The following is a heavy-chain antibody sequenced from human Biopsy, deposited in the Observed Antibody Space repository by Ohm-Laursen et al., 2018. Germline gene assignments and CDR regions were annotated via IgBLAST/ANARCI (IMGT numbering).Heavy chain of an antibody. J-gene: IGHJ1*01. Sequence: SDTLSLTCSVYGGSFSDDYWTWIRQPPGKGLEWIGEINHGGTTKYYNPSLRSRASISKDTSKNQFSLRLTSVSAADTAVYYCARGRNYIWGNEPWDWGQGTLVTGSS. V-gene: IGHV4-34*01. CDR1: GGSFSDDY. CDR3: ARGRNYIWGNEPWD. CDR2: INHGGTT. D-gene: IGHD3-16*01.